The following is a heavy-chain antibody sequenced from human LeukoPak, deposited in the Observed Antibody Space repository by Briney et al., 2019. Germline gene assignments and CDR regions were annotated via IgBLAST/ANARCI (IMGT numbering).Heavy chain of an antibody. CDR2: ISAYNGNT. CDR3: AIPTGDGPYWYFDL. V-gene: IGHV1-18*01. CDR1: GYTFTSYG. D-gene: IGHD7-27*01. J-gene: IGHJ2*01. Sequence: GASVKVSCKASGYTFTSYGISWVRQAPGQGLEWMGWISAYNGNTNYAQKLQGRVTMTTDTSTSTAYMELRSLRSDDTAVYYCAIPTGDGPYWYFDLWGRGTLVTVSS.